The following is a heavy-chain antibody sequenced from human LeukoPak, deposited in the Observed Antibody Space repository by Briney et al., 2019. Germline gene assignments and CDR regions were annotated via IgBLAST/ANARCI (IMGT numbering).Heavy chain of an antibody. V-gene: IGHV1-69*04. CDR3: ARDRSPHGYSGYDTSY. CDR2: IIPILGIA. Sequence: SSVKVSCKASGGTFSSYTTSWVRQAPGQGLEWMGRIIPILGIANYAQKFQGRVTITADKSTSTAYMELSSLRSEDTAVYYCARDRSPHGYSGYDTSYWGQGTLVTVSS. CDR1: GGTFSSYT. D-gene: IGHD5-12*01. J-gene: IGHJ4*02.